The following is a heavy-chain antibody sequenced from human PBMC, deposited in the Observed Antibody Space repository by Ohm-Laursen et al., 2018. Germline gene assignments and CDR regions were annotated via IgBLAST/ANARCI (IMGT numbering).Heavy chain of an antibody. CDR3: ARDFFDGYNREFDY. D-gene: IGHD5-24*01. CDR2: INNNGAST. Sequence: GSLRLSCAASGFTFSGDAMSWVRQAPGKGLEWVSTINNNGASTSYADSVKGRFTISRDNSKNTLYLQMNSLRAEDTAVYYCARDFFDGYNREFDYWGQGILVSVSS. CDR1: GFTFSGDA. V-gene: IGHV3-23*01. J-gene: IGHJ4*02.